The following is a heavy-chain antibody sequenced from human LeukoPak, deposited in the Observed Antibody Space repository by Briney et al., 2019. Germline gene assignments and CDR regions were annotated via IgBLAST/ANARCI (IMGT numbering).Heavy chain of an antibody. J-gene: IGHJ4*02. V-gene: IGHV1-18*01. CDR2: ISAYNGNT. CDR1: GYTFTSYG. Sequence: ASVKVSCKASGYTFTSYGISWVRQAPGQGLEWMGWISAYNGNTNYAQKLQGRVTMTTDTSTSTAYMELRSLRSDDTAVYYCARSGREYCGGDCLGYFDYWGKGTLVTVPS. D-gene: IGHD2-21*02. CDR3: ARSGREYCGGDCLGYFDY.